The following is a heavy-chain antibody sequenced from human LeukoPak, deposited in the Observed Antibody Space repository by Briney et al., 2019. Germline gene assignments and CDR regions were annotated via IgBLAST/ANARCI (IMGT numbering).Heavy chain of an antibody. V-gene: IGHV4-59*01. CDR3: ARANRGYSYGYIYYYYMDV. CDR1: GGSISSYY. Sequence: SETLSLTCTVSGGSISSYYWSWIRQPPGKGLEWIGYIYYSGSTNYNPSLKSRVTISVDTSKNQFSLKLSSVTAADTAVYYCARANRGYSYGYIYYYYMDVWGKGTTVTISS. J-gene: IGHJ6*03. D-gene: IGHD5-18*01. CDR2: IYYSGST.